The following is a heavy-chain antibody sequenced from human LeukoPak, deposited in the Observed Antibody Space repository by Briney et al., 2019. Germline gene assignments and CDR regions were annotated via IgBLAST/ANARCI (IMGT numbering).Heavy chain of an antibody. V-gene: IGHV1-69*04. CDR2: IIPILGIA. D-gene: IGHD3-10*01. CDR3: ARSGVVAMVRGVIQMNWFDP. J-gene: IGHJ5*02. CDR1: GGTFSSYA. Sequence: GASVKVSCKASGGTFSSYAISWVRQAPGQGLEWMGRIIPILGIANYAQKFQGRVTITADKSTSTAYMELSSLRSEDTAVYYCARSGVVAMVRGVIQMNWFDPWGQGTLVTVSS.